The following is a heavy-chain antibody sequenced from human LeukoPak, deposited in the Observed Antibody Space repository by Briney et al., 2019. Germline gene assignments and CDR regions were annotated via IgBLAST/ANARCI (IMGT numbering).Heavy chain of an antibody. CDR2: ISAYNGNT. D-gene: IGHD3-10*01. CDR3: AADTKVRGVSWYFDL. J-gene: IGHJ2*01. Sequence: ASVKVSCKASGYTFTSYGISWVRQAPGQGLEWMGWISAYNGNTNYAQKLQGRVTMTTDTSTSTAYMELRSLRSEDTAVYYCAADTKVRGVSWYFDLWGRGTLVTVSS. CDR1: GYTFTSYG. V-gene: IGHV1-18*01.